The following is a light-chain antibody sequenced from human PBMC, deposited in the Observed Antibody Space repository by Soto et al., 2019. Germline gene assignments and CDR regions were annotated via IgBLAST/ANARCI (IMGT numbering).Light chain of an antibody. CDR1: QSIGRW. V-gene: IGKV1-5*01. CDR2: DAS. Sequence: DIQMTQSPSSLSASVGDRVTITFRASQSIGRWLAWYQQKPGKAPKVLIYDASTLKSGVPSRFSGSGSGTDFTLTISSLQPDDFAIYYCQQYNSYWTFGQGTKVDIK. J-gene: IGKJ1*01. CDR3: QQYNSYWT.